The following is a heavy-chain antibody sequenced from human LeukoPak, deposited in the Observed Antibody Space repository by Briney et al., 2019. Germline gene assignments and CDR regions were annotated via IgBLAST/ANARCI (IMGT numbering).Heavy chain of an antibody. D-gene: IGHD6-19*01. CDR1: GDSVSINSAA. Sequence: SQTLSLTCAISGDSVSINSAAWNWIRQSPSRGLEWLGRTYQRSKWYNDYAVSVKSRITINPDISKNQFSLQLNSVTPEDTAVYYCARSPSPYSSGWYFDYWGQGTLVAVSS. V-gene: IGHV6-1*01. J-gene: IGHJ4*02. CDR2: TYQRSKWYN. CDR3: ARSPSPYSSGWYFDY.